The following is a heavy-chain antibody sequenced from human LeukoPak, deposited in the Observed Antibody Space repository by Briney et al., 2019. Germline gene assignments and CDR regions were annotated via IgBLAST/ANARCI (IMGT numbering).Heavy chain of an antibody. CDR3: ATYSSSSAFDY. J-gene: IGHJ4*02. CDR1: GGSISSGGYS. D-gene: IGHD6-6*01. V-gene: IGHV4-30-2*01. Sequence: SETLSLTCAVSGGSISSGGYSWSWIRQPPGKGLEWIGYIYHSGSTYYNPSLKSRVTISVDRSKNQFSLKLSSVTAADTAVYYCATYSSSSAFDYWGQGTLVTVSS. CDR2: IYHSGST.